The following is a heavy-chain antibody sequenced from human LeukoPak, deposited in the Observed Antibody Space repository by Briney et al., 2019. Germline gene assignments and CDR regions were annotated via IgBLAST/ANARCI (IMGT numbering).Heavy chain of an antibody. Sequence: SETLSLTCTVSGGSFSSGDYYWSWIRQPPGKGLEWIGYIYYSGSTYYNPSLKSRVTISVDTSKNQFSLKLSSVTAADTAVYYCARTPDYCSSTSCPRDAFDIWGQGTMVTVSS. V-gene: IGHV4-30-4*08. CDR2: IYYSGST. CDR3: ARTPDYCSSTSCPRDAFDI. J-gene: IGHJ3*02. CDR1: GGSFSSGDYY. D-gene: IGHD2-2*01.